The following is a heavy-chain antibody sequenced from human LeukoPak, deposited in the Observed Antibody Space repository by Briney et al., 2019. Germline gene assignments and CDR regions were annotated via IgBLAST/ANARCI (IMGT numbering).Heavy chain of an antibody. CDR1: GFTFSDYY. V-gene: IGHV3-11*04. Sequence: GGSLRLSCAASGFTFSDYYMSWIRQAPGKGLEWVSYISSSGSTIYYADSLKGRFTISRDNAKTSLYLQMNSLRAEDTAVYYCARDHKPYYFDYWGQGTLVTVS. CDR2: ISSSGSTI. CDR3: ARDHKPYYFDY. J-gene: IGHJ4*02.